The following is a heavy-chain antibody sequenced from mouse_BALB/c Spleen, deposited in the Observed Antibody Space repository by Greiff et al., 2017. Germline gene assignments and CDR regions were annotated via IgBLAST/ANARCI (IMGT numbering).Heavy chain of an antibody. CDR1: GFTFSSYA. J-gene: IGHJ2*01. D-gene: IGHD1-2*01. CDR3: ARVIHYYGYFDY. CDR2: ISSGGST. V-gene: IGHV5-6-5*01. Sequence: LQQSGGGLVKPGGSLKLSCAASGFTFSSYAMSWVRQTPEKRLEWVASISSGGSTYYPDSVKGRFTISRDNARNILYLQMSSLRSEDTAMYYCARVIHYYGYFDYWGQGTTLTVSS.